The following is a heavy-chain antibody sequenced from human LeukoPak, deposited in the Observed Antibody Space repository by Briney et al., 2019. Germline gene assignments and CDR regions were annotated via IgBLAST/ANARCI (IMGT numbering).Heavy chain of an antibody. V-gene: IGHV3-30*18. D-gene: IGHD6-19*01. CDR3: AKDQDPIAVAGYYFDY. Sequence: GRSLRLSCAASGFTFSSYGMHWVRQAPGKGLEWVAVISYDGSNKYYADSVKGRFTISRDNSKNTLYLQMNSLRAEDTAVYYRAKDQDPIAVAGYYFDYWGQGTLVTVSS. J-gene: IGHJ4*02. CDR2: ISYDGSNK. CDR1: GFTFSSYG.